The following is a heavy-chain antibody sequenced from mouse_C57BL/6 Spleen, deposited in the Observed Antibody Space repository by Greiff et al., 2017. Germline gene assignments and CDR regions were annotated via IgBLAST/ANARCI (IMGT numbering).Heavy chain of an antibody. CDR1: GYTFTSYW. CDR2: IDPSDSYT. J-gene: IGHJ3*01. D-gene: IGHD2-1*01. CDR3: ARSEGNLPWFAY. V-gene: IGHV1-69*01. Sequence: VQVVESGAELVMPGASVKLSCKASGYTFTSYWMHWVKQRPGQGLEWIGEIDPSDSYTNYNQKFKGKSTLTVDKSSSTAYMQLSSLTSEDSAVYYCARSEGNLPWFAYWGQGTLVTVSA.